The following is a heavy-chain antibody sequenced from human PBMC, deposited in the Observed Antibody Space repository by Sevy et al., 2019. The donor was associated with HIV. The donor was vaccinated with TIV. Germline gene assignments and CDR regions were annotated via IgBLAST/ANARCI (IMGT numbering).Heavy chain of an antibody. Sequence: SETLSLTCTVSGGSISSYYWSWVRQPPGKGLEWIGYIYYSGSTNYNPSLKSRVTISVDTSKNQFSRKLSSVTAADTAVYYCARRFMVRGVSGYYYYGMDVWGQGTTVTVSS. CDR3: ARRFMVRGVSGYYYYGMDV. D-gene: IGHD3-10*01. J-gene: IGHJ6*02. CDR1: GGSISSYY. CDR2: IYYSGST. V-gene: IGHV4-59*12.